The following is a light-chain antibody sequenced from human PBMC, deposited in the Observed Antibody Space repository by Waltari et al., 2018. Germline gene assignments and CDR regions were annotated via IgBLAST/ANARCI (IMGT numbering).Light chain of an antibody. CDR1: RDIANN. V-gene: IGKV1-6*02. CDR2: RAS. CDR3: QQGYDFPCT. Sequence: IQMTQSPSSLSASIGDTVTTTCRASRDIANNLNWYQQQSGKATKLLIYRASSLQSGVPSRFSGSGSGTDFSLTISSLQPEDFATYYCQQGYDFPCTFGRGTKVEIK. J-gene: IGKJ4*01.